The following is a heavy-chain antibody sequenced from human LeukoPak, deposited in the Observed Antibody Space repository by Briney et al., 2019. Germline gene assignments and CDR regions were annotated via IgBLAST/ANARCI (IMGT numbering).Heavy chain of an antibody. J-gene: IGHJ3*02. D-gene: IGHD5-12*01. CDR1: GYTFTSYY. CDR2: INPSGGST. CDR3: ARVDRLRRGGFEI. Sequence: ASVKVSCKASGYTFTSYYMHWVGQAPGQGLEWMGIINPSGGSTTYAQKFQGRFTMTSYTSISTAYMELSRLRSDDTAVYYCARVDRLRRGGFEIWGQGTMVTVSS. V-gene: IGHV1-46*01.